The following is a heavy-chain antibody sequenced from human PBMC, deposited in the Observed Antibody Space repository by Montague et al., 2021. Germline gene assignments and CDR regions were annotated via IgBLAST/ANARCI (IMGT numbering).Heavy chain of an antibody. CDR3: ARKGTNWDY. V-gene: IGHV4-59*01. CDR1: GDSINFYY. J-gene: IGHJ4*02. Sequence: SETRSLTCTVSGDSINFYYWSWIQQPPGKGLEWIGYVYYTGTTNYNPSLKSRVTISVDTSRNQFFLNVNSVTAADTAVYYCARKGTNWDYWGQGTLVTVSS. D-gene: IGHD2-8*01. CDR2: VYYTGTT.